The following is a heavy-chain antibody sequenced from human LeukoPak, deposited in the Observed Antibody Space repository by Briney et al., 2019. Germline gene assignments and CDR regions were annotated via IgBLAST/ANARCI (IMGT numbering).Heavy chain of an antibody. CDR2: INPNSGGT. Sequence: AASVKVSCKASGYTSTGYYMHWVRQAPGQGLEWMGWINPNSGGTNYAQKFQGRVTMTRDTSISTAYMELSRLRSDDTAVYYCARSGYSSSWTPFYYYYMDVWGKGTTVTVSS. CDR1: GYTSTGYY. D-gene: IGHD6-13*01. J-gene: IGHJ6*03. CDR3: ARSGYSSSWTPFYYYYMDV. V-gene: IGHV1-2*02.